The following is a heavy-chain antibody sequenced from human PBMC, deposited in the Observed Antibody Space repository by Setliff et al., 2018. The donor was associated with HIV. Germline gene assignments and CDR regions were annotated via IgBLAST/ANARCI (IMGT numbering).Heavy chain of an antibody. J-gene: IGHJ4*02. V-gene: IGHV4-59*08. CDR3: ARLSDTAMASFDS. CDR1: GGSISTYH. CDR2: IYKSGST. D-gene: IGHD5-18*01. Sequence: PSETLSLTCSVSGGSISTYHWSWIRQPPGKGLEWIGYIYKSGSTNYSPSLKSRVTISPGTSKTQFSLKLTSVTAADTAVYYCARLSDTAMASFDSWGQGILVTVS.